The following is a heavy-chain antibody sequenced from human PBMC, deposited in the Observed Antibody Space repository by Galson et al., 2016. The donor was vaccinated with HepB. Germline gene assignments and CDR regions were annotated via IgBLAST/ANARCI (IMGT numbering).Heavy chain of an antibody. CDR1: GDSVSSNSAG. D-gene: IGHD7-27*01. CDR3: ARSYLLGRGFGW. J-gene: IGHJ4*02. V-gene: IGHV6-1*01. Sequence: CAISGDSVSSNSAGWNWIRQSPSRGLEWLGRTFYRSNWQNDYAESVRSRITINPDTSKNQFSLQLNSVTPEDTAVYYCARSYLLGRGFGWWGQGALVTVSS. CDR2: TFYRSNWQN.